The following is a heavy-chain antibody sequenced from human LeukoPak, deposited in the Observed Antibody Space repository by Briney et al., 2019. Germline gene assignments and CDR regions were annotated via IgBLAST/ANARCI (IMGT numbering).Heavy chain of an antibody. CDR2: IIPIFGTA. Sequence: GASVKVSCKASGGTFSSYAISWVRQAPGQGLEWMGGIIPIFGTANYAQKFQGRVTITADESTSTAYMELSSLRSEDTAVYYCARDGSFGSGWLYYFDYWGQGTLVTVSS. J-gene: IGHJ4*02. CDR1: GGTFSSYA. CDR3: ARDGSFGSGWLYYFDY. V-gene: IGHV1-69*13. D-gene: IGHD6-19*01.